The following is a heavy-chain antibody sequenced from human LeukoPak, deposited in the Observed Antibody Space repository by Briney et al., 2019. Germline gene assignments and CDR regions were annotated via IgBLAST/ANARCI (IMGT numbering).Heavy chain of an antibody. J-gene: IGHJ5*02. D-gene: IGHD3-22*01. CDR1: GGSFSGYY. Sequence: SETLSLTCAVYGGSFSGYYWSWIRQPPGKGLEGIGEINHSGSTNYNPSLKSRVTISVDTSKNQFSLKLSSVTAADTAVYYCARGEPHYYYDSSGYYYPWGQGTLVTVSS. CDR2: INHSGST. V-gene: IGHV4-34*01. CDR3: ARGEPHYYYDSSGYYYP.